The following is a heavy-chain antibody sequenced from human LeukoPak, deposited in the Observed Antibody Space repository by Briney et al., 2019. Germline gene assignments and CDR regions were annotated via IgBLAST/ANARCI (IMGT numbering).Heavy chain of an antibody. CDR1: GYTFTSYG. D-gene: IGHD3-22*01. CDR2: ISAYNGNT. J-gene: IGHJ5*02. CDR3: ARVSSYYYDSSGRRFDP. V-gene: IGHV1-18*01. Sequence: AASVKVSCKASGYTFTSYGISWVRQAPGQGLEWMGWISAYNGNTNYAQKLQGRVTMTTDTSTSTAYMELRSLRSDDTAVYYCARVSSYYYDSSGRRFDPWGQGTLVTVSS.